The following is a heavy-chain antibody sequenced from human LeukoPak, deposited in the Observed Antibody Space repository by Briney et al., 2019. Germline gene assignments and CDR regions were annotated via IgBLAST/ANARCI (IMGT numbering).Heavy chain of an antibody. J-gene: IGHJ4*02. CDR1: GFTFSSSA. D-gene: IGHD6-13*01. CDR2: MSSDGSTI. Sequence: GGSLRLSCAASGFTFSSSAMSWVRQAPGKGLVWVSHMSSDGSTISYADSVKGRFTISRDNAKSTVYLQMNSLRAEDTAVYYCARDLGVADFWGQGTLVTVSS. CDR3: ARDLGVADF. V-gene: IGHV3-74*01.